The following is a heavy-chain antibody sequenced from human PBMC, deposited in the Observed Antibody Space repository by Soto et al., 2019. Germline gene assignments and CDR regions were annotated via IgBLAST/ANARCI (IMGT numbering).Heavy chain of an antibody. CDR3: AISRTTSTASTFDP. CDR1: GGSLSTYH. Sequence: PSETLSLTCTVSGGSLSTYHWSWIRQPQGKRRECIVYMSYRGSSNYNTSLTRRVAMSVGTSRNQVSLKLSSVTAADTAVYFSAISRTTSTASTFDPWGQGTLVTVSS. V-gene: IGHV4-59*13. J-gene: IGHJ5*02. D-gene: IGHD1-1*01. CDR2: MSYRGSS.